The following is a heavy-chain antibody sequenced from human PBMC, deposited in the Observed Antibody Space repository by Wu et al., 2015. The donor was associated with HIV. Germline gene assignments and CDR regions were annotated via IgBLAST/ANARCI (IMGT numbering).Heavy chain of an antibody. CDR3: AKADQRGYDYGHWNFDF. J-gene: IGHJ2*01. CDR1: GYNFSNYD. CDR2: MKPKSGDS. D-gene: IGHD5-18*01. Sequence: QVQLVQSGAEMKKPGASVKVSCKASGYNFSNYDINWVKLTPGQGLEWMGWMKPKSGDSGYAQRFLGRVTMTRDISTNTAYMELSSLRSDDTAVYFCAKADQRGYDYGHWNFDFVGPWHPGHCLL. V-gene: IGHV1-8*01.